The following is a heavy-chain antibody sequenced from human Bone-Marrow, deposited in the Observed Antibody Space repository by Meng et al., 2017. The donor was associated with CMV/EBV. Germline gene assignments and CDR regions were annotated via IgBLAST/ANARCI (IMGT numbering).Heavy chain of an antibody. Sequence: LRLSCAISGDSVSSNSAAWNWIRQSPSRGLEWLGRTYYRSKWYNDYAVSVKSRITINPDTSKNQFSLQLNSVTPEDTAVYYCARELGDILTGYYDDWGQGKRVTGYS. CDR3: ARELGDILTGYYDD. V-gene: IGHV6-1*01. CDR1: GDSVSSNSAA. J-gene: IGHJ4*02. D-gene: IGHD3-9*01. CDR2: TYYRSKWYN.